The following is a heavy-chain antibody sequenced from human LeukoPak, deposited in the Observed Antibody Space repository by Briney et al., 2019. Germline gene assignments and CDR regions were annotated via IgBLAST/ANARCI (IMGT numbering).Heavy chain of an antibody. D-gene: IGHD3-10*01. CDR2: ISSSSSTT. Sequence: GGSLRLSCAASGFTFSSYSMNWVRQAPGKGLEWVSYISSSSSTTYYADSVKGRFTISRDNAKNSLYLQMNSLRAEDTAVYYCAREYYYGSGSYYSTDYWGQGTLVTVSS. V-gene: IGHV3-48*04. J-gene: IGHJ4*02. CDR1: GFTFSSYS. CDR3: AREYYYGSGSYYSTDY.